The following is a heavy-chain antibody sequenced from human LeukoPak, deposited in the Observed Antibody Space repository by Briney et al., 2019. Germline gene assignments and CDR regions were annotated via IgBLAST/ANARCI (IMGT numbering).Heavy chain of an antibody. J-gene: IGHJ5*02. Sequence: SVKVSCKASGGTFSSYAISWVRQAPGQGLEWMGRIIPIFGTANYAQKFQGRVTNTTDESTSTAYMELSSLRSEDTAVYYCARDLREYYYGSGSPEPWGQGTLVTVSS. D-gene: IGHD3-10*01. V-gene: IGHV1-69*05. CDR2: IIPIFGTA. CDR3: ARDLREYYYGSGSPEP. CDR1: GGTFSSYA.